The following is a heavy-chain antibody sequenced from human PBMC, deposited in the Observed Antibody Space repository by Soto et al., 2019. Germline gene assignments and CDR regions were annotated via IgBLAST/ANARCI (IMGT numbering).Heavy chain of an antibody. V-gene: IGHV1-2*04. J-gene: IGHJ6*02. Sequence: WASVKVSCNASGYPLTGYYMHWVRQAPGQGLEWMGWINPNSGGTNYAQKFQGWVTMTRDTSISTAYMELSRLRSDDTAVYYCARDLRSCSGGSCYLYYYYGMYGWGQGTTVTVAS. CDR2: INPNSGGT. CDR3: ARDLRSCSGGSCYLYYYYGMYG. D-gene: IGHD2-15*01. CDR1: GYPLTGYY.